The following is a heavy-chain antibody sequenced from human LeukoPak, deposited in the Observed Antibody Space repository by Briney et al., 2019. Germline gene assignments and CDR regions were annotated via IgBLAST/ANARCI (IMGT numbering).Heavy chain of an antibody. D-gene: IGHD3-22*01. Sequence: PGGSLRLSCAASGFTFSSYSMNWVRQAPGKGLEWVSSISSSSYIYYADSVKGRFTISRDNAKNSLYLQMNSLRAEDTAVYYCARDRISMKARGEPDYWGPGTLVTVSS. V-gene: IGHV3-21*01. CDR2: ISSSSYI. CDR3: ARDRISMKARGEPDY. J-gene: IGHJ4*02. CDR1: GFTFSSYS.